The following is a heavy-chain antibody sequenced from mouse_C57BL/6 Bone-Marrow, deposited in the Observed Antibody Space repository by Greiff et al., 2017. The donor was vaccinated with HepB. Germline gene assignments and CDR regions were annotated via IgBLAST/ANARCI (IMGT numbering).Heavy chain of an antibody. J-gene: IGHJ1*03. CDR3: ARGAYYSNSWYFDV. D-gene: IGHD2-5*01. CDR1: GYTFTSYW. V-gene: IGHV1-64*01. CDR2: IHPNSGST. Sequence: VQLQQSGAELVKPGASVKLSCKASGYTFTSYWMHWVKQRPGQGLEWIGMIHPNSGSTNYNEKFKSKATLTVDKSSSTAYMQLSSLTSEDSAVYYCARGAYYSNSWYFDVWGTGTTVTVSS.